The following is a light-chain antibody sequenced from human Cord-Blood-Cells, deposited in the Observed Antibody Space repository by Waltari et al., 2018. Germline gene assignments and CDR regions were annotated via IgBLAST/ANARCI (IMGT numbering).Light chain of an antibody. CDR1: QSVLYSSNNKNY. CDR2: WAS. V-gene: IGKV4-1*01. Sequence: IVMTQSPDSLAVSLGERATIHCKSSQSVLYSSNNKNYLAWYQQKPGQPPKLLIYWASTRESGVPDRFSGSGSGTDFTLTISSLQAEDVAVYYCQQYYSTPVTFGQGTKLEIK. CDR3: QQYYSTPVT. J-gene: IGKJ2*01.